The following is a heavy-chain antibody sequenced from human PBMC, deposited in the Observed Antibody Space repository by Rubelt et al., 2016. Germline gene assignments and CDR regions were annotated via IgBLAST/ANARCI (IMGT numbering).Heavy chain of an antibody. V-gene: IGHV4-34*01. Sequence: QVQLQQWGAGLLKPSATLSLTCAVYGGSFSGYYWSWIRQPPGKGLEWIGEINHSGSTNYNPSLKSRVTISVDTSKNQFSLKLSAVTAADTAVYYCARDHSSGWYLEGFFDYWGQGTLVTVSS. CDR3: ARDHSSGWYLEGFFDY. D-gene: IGHD6-19*01. CDR1: GGSFSGYY. J-gene: IGHJ4*02. CDR2: INHSGST.